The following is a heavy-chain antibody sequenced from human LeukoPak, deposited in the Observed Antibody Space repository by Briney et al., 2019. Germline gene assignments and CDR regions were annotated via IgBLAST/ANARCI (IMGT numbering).Heavy chain of an antibody. CDR2: IIPILGIA. CDR3: ARDYGDYGEYDY. J-gene: IGHJ4*02. D-gene: IGHD4-17*01. V-gene: IGHV1-69*04. CDR1: GGTFSSYA. Sequence: GASVKVSCKASGGTFSSYAISWVRQAPGQGLEWMGRIIPILGIANYAQKFQGRVTITADKSTSTAYMELSSLRSDDTAVYYCARDYGDYGEYDYWGQGTLVTVSS.